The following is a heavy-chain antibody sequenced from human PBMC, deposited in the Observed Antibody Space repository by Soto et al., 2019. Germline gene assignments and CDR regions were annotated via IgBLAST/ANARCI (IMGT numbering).Heavy chain of an antibody. Sequence: LRLSCAASGFSFSSHSFNWVRQAPGQGLEWIAYISSRNSLILYADSVRGRFVISRDNALNSLYLQMNSPRDEDTAIYYCARERGEYDSGWYIDRWGQGTPVTVSS. V-gene: IGHV3-21*06. J-gene: IGHJ5*02. D-gene: IGHD6-19*01. CDR2: ISSRNSLI. CDR1: GFSFSSHS. CDR3: ARERGEYDSGWYIDR.